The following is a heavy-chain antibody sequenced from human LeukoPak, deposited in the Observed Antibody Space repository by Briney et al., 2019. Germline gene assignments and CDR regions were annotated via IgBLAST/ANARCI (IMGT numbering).Heavy chain of an antibody. CDR3: ARDIDRRIDVLRDFDI. CDR1: TFTSNTYE. V-gene: IGHV3-48*03. D-gene: IGHD1-26*01. Sequence: GGSLRLSAAVSTFTSNTYECNRLRQAPGKGLEWVSYISTSGSKTYYAESVKGRFTISRDNATNLLYLQMSSLRAEDTAVYYCARDIDRRIDVLRDFDIWGQGTMVTVSS. J-gene: IGHJ3*02. CDR2: ISTSGSKT.